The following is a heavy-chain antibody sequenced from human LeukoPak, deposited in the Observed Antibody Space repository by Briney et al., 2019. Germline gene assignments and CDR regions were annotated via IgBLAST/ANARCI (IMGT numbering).Heavy chain of an antibody. CDR3: ARDYSNYYFDY. CDR1: GGSISRSNYY. CDR2: IYYSGST. D-gene: IGHD4-11*01. V-gene: IGHV4-39*02. J-gene: IGHJ4*02. Sequence: HSETLSLTCTVSGGSISRSNYYWGWIRQPPGKGLEWIGSIYYSGSTYYNPSLKSRVTISVDTSKNQFSLKLSSVTAADTAVYYCARDYSNYYFDYWGQGTLVAVSS.